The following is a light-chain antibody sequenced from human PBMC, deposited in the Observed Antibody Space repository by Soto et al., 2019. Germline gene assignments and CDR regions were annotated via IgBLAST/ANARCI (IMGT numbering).Light chain of an antibody. CDR2: VAS. CDR1: QDFSSY. CDR3: QQSYSTPYT. J-gene: IGKJ2*01. V-gene: IGKV1-9*01. Sequence: DIQLTQSPSFLSASIGDRVTITCRASQDFSSYLAWYQQKPGKAPNLLIYVASTLQSGVPSRFSGSGSGTEFTLTISNVQPEDFATYYCQQSYSTPYTFGQGTKLEIK.